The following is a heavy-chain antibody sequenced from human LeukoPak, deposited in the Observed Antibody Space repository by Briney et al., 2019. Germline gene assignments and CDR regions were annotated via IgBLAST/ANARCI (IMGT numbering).Heavy chain of an antibody. CDR2: ISSSSSHI. CDR1: GFTFSSYS. V-gene: IGHV3-21*01. Sequence: PGGSLRLSCAASGFTFSSYSMHWVRQAPGKGLEWVSSISSSSSHIYYADSVKGRFTISRDNAKNSLYLQMNSLRAEDTAVYDCARVANQKGPFDYWGQGTLVTVSS. CDR3: ARVANQKGPFDY. J-gene: IGHJ4*02. D-gene: IGHD2-8*01.